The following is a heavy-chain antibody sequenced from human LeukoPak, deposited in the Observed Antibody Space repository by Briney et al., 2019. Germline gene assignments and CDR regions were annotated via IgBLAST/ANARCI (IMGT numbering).Heavy chain of an antibody. CDR3: AKDRRYFVCWFDP. D-gene: IGHD3-9*01. CDR1: TFTFSSYA. CDR2: ISGSGGST. Sequence: PGGSLRLSCSASTFTFSSYAMSWVRQAPGKGLEWVSAISGSGGSTYYADSVKGRFTISRDNSKNTLDLQMNSLRAEDTAVYYCAKDRRYFVCWFDPWGQGTLVTVSS. J-gene: IGHJ5*02. V-gene: IGHV3-23*01.